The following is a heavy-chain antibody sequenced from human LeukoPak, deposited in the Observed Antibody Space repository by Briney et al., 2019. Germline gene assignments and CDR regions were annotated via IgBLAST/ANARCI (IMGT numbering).Heavy chain of an antibody. D-gene: IGHD3-16*01. V-gene: IGHV3-21*01. Sequence: GGSLRLSCSASGFSFSDYDMNWVRQAPGKGLEWVSAISGRSSHVYYGESVKGRFTISRDNAKNSLYLQMDSLGVEDTAVYYCGRAFPPLRTSSAGDLWGQGTLVTVSS. CDR1: GFSFSDYD. J-gene: IGHJ1*01. CDR3: GRAFPPLRTSSAGDL. CDR2: ISGRSSHV.